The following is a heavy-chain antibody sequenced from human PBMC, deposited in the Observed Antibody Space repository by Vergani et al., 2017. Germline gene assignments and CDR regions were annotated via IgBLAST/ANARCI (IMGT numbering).Heavy chain of an antibody. J-gene: IGHJ2*01. V-gene: IGHV4-38-2*01. CDR3: ARSQGDYWYFYL. CDR2: IHNRGKT. D-gene: IGHD2-21*01. Sequence: QVRLEESGPGLVKPSETLSLTCSVSGYSIGSGFYWAWIRQSPGEGLQWLTSIHNRGKTYHNPSLKSRVSVSLDTSNNRFSLNLTSVTATDTAVYYCARSQGDYWYFYLCCPGSLVTVSS. CDR1: GYSIGSGFY.